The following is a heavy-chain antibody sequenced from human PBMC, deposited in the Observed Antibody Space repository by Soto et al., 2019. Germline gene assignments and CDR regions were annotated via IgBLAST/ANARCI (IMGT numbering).Heavy chain of an antibody. CDR2: IGTAGDT. Sequence: WGSLRLSCAASVFPFSRYDRHWVRQATGKGLEWVSAIGTAGDTYYPGSVKGRFTISRENAKNSLYLQMNSLRAGDTAVYYCARGYSGYDSTYYYYYGMDVWGQGTTVTVSS. V-gene: IGHV3-13*04. CDR1: VFPFSRYD. D-gene: IGHD5-12*01. J-gene: IGHJ6*02. CDR3: ARGYSGYDSTYYYYYGMDV.